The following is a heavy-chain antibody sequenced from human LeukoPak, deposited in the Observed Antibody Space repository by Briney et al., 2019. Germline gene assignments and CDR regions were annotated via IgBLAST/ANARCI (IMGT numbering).Heavy chain of an antibody. CDR2: ISAYNGNT. D-gene: IGHD2-15*01. CDR1: GYTFSSHG. V-gene: IGHV1-18*01. CDR3: AKVEAPPVVRCSGGSCYYYYGMDV. J-gene: IGHJ6*02. Sequence: ASVKVSCKASGYTFSSHGISWVRQAPGQGLEWMGWISAYNGNTNYAQKLQGRVTMITDTSTSTAYMELRSLRSDDTAVYYCAKVEAPPVVRCSGGSCYYYYGMDVWGQGTTVTVSS.